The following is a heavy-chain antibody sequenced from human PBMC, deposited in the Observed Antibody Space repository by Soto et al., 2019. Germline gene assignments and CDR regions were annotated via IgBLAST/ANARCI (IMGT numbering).Heavy chain of an antibody. D-gene: IGHD5-12*01. J-gene: IGHJ4*02. CDR2: ISGSGGST. Sequence: GGSLRLSCAASGFTFSSYGMSWVRQAPGKGLEWVSAISGSGGSTYYADSVKGRFTISRDNAKNTLYLQMNSLRAEDTAVYYCERGHYDRHLYSYRAQGSPDPGSS. CDR1: GFTFSSYG. CDR3: ERGHYDRHLYSY. V-gene: IGHV3-23*01.